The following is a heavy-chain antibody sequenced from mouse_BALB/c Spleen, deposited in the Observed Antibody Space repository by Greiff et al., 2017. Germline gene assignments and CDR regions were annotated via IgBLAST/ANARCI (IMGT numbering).Heavy chain of an antibody. CDR3: ARHEDRYGNYWYFDV. J-gene: IGHJ1*01. V-gene: IGHV5-12-2*01. D-gene: IGHD2-14*01. CDR2: ISNGGGST. CDR1: GFTFSSYT. Sequence: EVNVVESGGGLVQPGGSLKLSCAASGFTFSSYTMSWVRQTPEKRLEWVAYISNGGGSTYYPDTVKGRFTISRDNAKNTLYLQMSSLKSEDTAMYYCARHEDRYGNYWYFDVWGAGTTVTVSS.